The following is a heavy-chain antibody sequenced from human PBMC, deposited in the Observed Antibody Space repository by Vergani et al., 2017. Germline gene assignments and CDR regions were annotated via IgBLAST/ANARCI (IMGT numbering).Heavy chain of an antibody. Sequence: QVQLQESDPGLVKPPGTLSLTCAVSGDSFRSNKWWTWVRQSPGKTLEWIGEISHSGSTNYNPSLKGRVTLSLDTSKNQFSLRLSSVTAADTAVYYCARDPKGYCSGGSCFSVWGAFDIWGRGTTVTVSS. CDR2: ISHSGST. CDR1: GDSFRSNKW. CDR3: ARDPKGYCSGGSCFSVWGAFDI. D-gene: IGHD2-15*01. V-gene: IGHV4-4*03. J-gene: IGHJ3*02.